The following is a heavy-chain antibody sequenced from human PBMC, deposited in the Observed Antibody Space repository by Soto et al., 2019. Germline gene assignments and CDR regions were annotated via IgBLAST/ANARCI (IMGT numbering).Heavy chain of an antibody. Sequence: GGSLRLSCVASGFTFSSYAIHWVRQAPGKGLEWVAVISYDGSNKFYADSVKGRFTISRDNSKNTLYLHMNSLNTEDTAVYYCAKDVTVDIVNTPGYLGQGTLVTVSS. CDR2: ISYDGSNK. CDR1: GFTFSSYA. CDR3: AKDVTVDIVNTPGY. D-gene: IGHD5-12*01. V-gene: IGHV3-30*18. J-gene: IGHJ4*01.